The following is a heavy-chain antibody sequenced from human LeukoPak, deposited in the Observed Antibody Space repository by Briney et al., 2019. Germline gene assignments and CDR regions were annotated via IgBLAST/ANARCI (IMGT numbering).Heavy chain of an antibody. Sequence: SETLSLTCTVSGGSIRSGDNYWSWIRQPPGKGLEWVGYIYYSGSTYYNPSLKSRLTISVDTSKNQFSLKLTSVTAADTAVYFCARARRSSGYYHFDYWGQGTLVTVSS. V-gene: IGHV4-30-4*01. J-gene: IGHJ4*02. CDR1: GGSIRSGDNY. CDR2: IYYSGST. D-gene: IGHD3-22*01. CDR3: ARARRSSGYYHFDY.